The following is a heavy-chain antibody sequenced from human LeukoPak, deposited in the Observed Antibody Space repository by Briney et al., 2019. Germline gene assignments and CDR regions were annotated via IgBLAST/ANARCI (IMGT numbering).Heavy chain of an antibody. CDR3: AKPSRGYSSSRYYFDY. J-gene: IGHJ4*02. CDR2: ISWDGGST. Sequence: GGSLRLSCAASGFTFDDYAMHWVRQAPGKGLEWVSLISWDGGSTYYADSVKGRFTISRDNSKNSLYLQMNSLRAEDTALYYCAKPSRGYSSSRYYFDYWGQGTLVTVSS. CDR1: GFTFDDYA. D-gene: IGHD6-13*01. V-gene: IGHV3-43D*03.